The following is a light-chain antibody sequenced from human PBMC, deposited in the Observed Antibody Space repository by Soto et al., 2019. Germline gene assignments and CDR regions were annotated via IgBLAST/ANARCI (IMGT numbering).Light chain of an antibody. CDR1: QSVSSR. J-gene: IGKJ1*01. V-gene: IGKV3-15*01. Sequence: EIVMAQSPATLSVSPGERVTLSFRASQSVSSRLAWYQHKPGQSPRLLIYGASTRATGIPARFSGSGSGTEFTLTISSLQSEDFGVYYCHQYNNLWTFGQGTKVDIK. CDR2: GAS. CDR3: HQYNNLWT.